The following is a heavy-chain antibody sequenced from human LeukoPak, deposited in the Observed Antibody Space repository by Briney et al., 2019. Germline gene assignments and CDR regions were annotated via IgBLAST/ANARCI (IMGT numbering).Heavy chain of an antibody. Sequence: ASVKVSCKASAYTFTGYYMHWVRQASGQGLEWMGWINPNSGGTNYAQKFQGRVTMTRDTSISTAYMELSRLRSDDTAVYYCARVSGYVQLGHFDYWGQGTLVTVSS. CDR1: AYTFTGYY. D-gene: IGHD5-12*01. J-gene: IGHJ4*02. CDR2: INPNSGGT. V-gene: IGHV1-2*02. CDR3: ARVSGYVQLGHFDY.